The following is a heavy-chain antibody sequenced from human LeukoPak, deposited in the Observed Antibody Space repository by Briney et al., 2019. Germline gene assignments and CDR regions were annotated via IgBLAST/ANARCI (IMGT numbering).Heavy chain of an antibody. Sequence: SQSLSLTCAISGDSVSSNTAAWNWIRQSPSRGLEWLGRTYYRSKWKSDYAVSLRGRINISPDTSKNQYSLQLKSVSPEDTAVYYCARLVGNSPDYWGQGALVTVSS. CDR1: GDSVSSNTAA. D-gene: IGHD2/OR15-2a*01. V-gene: IGHV6-1*01. J-gene: IGHJ4*02. CDR3: ARLVGNSPDY. CDR2: TYYRSKWKS.